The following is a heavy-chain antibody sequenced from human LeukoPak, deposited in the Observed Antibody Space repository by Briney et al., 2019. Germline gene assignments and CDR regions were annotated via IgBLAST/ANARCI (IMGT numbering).Heavy chain of an antibody. CDR2: IKQDGSEK. D-gene: IGHD6-19*01. V-gene: IGHV3-7*02. CDR1: GFTFSSYW. J-gene: IGHJ3*02. CDR3: ARPETQYSSGLDGFDI. Sequence: GGSLRLSCAASGFTFSSYWMSWVRQAPGKGLEGVANIKQDGSEKYYVDSVKGRFTISRDNAKNTLYLQMNSLRTEDTAVYYCARPETQYSSGLDGFDIWGQGTMVTVSS.